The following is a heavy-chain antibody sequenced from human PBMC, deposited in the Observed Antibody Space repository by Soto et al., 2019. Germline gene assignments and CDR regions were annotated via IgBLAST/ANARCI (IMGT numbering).Heavy chain of an antibody. V-gene: IGHV1-46*01. CDR3: ARDPNFSLTFHYYGMDV. CDR2: INPDTGST. CDR1: GYTFTTYY. Sequence: QVQLVQSGAEVKKPGASVKISCKASGYTFTTYYLHWVRQAPGQGLEWMGIINPDTGSTSSAQNFRGIASVTRETSTSTEYMELYSLSSEDTADYYCARDPNFSLTFHYYGMDVWGQGTTVTVSS. J-gene: IGHJ6*02.